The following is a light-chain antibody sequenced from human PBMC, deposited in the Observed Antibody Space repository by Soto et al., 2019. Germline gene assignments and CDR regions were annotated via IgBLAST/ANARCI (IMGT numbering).Light chain of an antibody. V-gene: IGKV3D-20*01. J-gene: IGKJ2*01. CDR2: GAS. Sequence: EIVLTQSPATLSLSPGERATLSCGASQTVALNSLAWYQQRPGLAPRLLIYGASIRATGVPDRFTGSGSGTDFTLTISRLEPEDFALYYCQAYGYSPKIFGQGTKLEIK. CDR3: QAYGYSPKI. CDR1: QTVALNS.